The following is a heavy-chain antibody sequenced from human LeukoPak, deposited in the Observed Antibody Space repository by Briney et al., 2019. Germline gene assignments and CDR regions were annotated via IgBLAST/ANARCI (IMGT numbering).Heavy chain of an antibody. D-gene: IGHD3-22*01. CDR2: ISWNSGSI. CDR3: AKAYDSSGYYPLDY. CDR1: GFTFDDYA. V-gene: IGHV3-9*01. Sequence: GGSLRLSCAASGFTFDDYAMHWVRQAPGKGLEWVSGISWNSGSIGYADSVKGRFTISRDNAKNSLYLQMNSLRAEDTALYYCAKAYDSSGYYPLDYWGQGTLVTVSS. J-gene: IGHJ4*02.